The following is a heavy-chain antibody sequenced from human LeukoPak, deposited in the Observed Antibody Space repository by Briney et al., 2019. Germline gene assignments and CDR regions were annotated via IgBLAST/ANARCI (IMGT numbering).Heavy chain of an antibody. V-gene: IGHV4-34*01. J-gene: IGHJ5*02. CDR1: GGSFSGYY. Sequence: PSETLSLTRAVYGGSFSGYYWSWIRQPPGKGLEWIGEINHSGSTNYNPSLKSRVTISVDTSKNQFSLKLSSVTAADTAVYYCARYRSYSSRYGFWFDPWGQGTLVTVSS. D-gene: IGHD6-13*01. CDR3: ARYRSYSSRYGFWFDP. CDR2: INHSGST.